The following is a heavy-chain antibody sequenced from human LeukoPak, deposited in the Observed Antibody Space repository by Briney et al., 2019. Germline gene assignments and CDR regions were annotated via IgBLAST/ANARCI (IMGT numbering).Heavy chain of an antibody. CDR1: GFTFSSYS. CDR3: VISGSGSYYFDY. Sequence: GGSLRLSCAASGFTFSSYSMNWVRQAPGKGLEWVSSISSSSYIYYADSVKGRFTISRDNAKNSLYLQMNSLRAEDTAVYYCVISGSGSYYFDYWGQGTLVTVSS. J-gene: IGHJ4*02. CDR2: ISSSSYI. D-gene: IGHD3-22*01. V-gene: IGHV3-21*01.